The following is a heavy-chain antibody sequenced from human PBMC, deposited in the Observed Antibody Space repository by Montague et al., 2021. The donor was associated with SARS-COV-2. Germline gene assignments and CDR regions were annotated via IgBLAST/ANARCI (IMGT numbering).Heavy chain of an antibody. CDR3: ARPRTGSYVFDY. CDR1: GGSINGYY. V-gene: IGHV4-59*08. Sequence: SETLSLTCTVSGGSINGYYWSWIRQSPGKGLDWIGYIHYTGNTNYNPSLKGRVTISLDTSKSQFSLRLSSVTAADTAVYSCARPRTGSYVFDYWGQGTLVTVSS. D-gene: IGHD1-26*01. J-gene: IGHJ4*02. CDR2: IHYTGNT.